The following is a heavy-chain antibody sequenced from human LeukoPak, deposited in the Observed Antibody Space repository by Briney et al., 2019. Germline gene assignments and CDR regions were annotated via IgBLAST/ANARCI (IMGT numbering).Heavy chain of an antibody. CDR1: GFTFSSYS. Sequence: GGSLLLSCAASGFTFSSYSMNWVRQAPGKGLEWVSSISSSSTYIYYADSVKGRFTISRDNAKNSLYLQMNSLRAEDTAVYYCASDYHGSGSYSRFDYWGQGILVTASS. J-gene: IGHJ4*02. CDR3: ASDYHGSGSYSRFDY. V-gene: IGHV3-21*01. CDR2: ISSSSTYI. D-gene: IGHD3-10*01.